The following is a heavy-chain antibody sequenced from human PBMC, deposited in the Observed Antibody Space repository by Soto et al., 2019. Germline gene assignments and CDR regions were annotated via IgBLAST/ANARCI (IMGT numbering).Heavy chain of an antibody. Sequence: EVQLVESGGGLVQPGGSLRLSCAASGFSFDVYAMHWVRQAPGKGLEWVSGITWNSATIDYADSVKGRFTISRDNAKNSLFLQMDRLRPEDTAFYYCAKDINFNFGAVGNWGQGTLVTVSS. CDR2: ITWNSATI. CDR3: AKDINFNFGAVGN. V-gene: IGHV3-9*01. J-gene: IGHJ4*02. CDR1: GFSFDVYA. D-gene: IGHD3-3*01.